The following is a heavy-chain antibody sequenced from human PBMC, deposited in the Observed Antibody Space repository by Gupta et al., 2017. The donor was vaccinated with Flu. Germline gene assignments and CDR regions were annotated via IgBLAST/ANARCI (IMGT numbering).Heavy chain of an antibody. CDR3: ARESLEAAAGTPSTNYYYGMDV. Sequence: QVQLVQSGAEVKKPGSSVKVSCKASGGTFSSYAISWVRQAPGQGLEWMGGIIPIFGTANYAQKCQGRVTITADESTSTAYMELSSLRSEDTAVYYCARESLEAAAGTPSTNYYYGMDVWGQGTTVTVSS. D-gene: IGHD6-13*01. CDR2: IIPIFGTA. V-gene: IGHV1-69*01. J-gene: IGHJ6*02. CDR1: GGTFSSYA.